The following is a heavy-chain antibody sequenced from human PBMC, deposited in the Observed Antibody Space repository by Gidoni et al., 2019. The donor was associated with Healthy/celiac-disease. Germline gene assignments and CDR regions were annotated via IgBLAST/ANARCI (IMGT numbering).Heavy chain of an antibody. J-gene: IGHJ5*02. CDR1: GGSLSGYD. D-gene: IGHD3-3*01. CDR3: ARGLSKHYDFWSGWVLTPHNWFDP. V-gene: IGHV4-34*01. Sequence: QVKLQQWGAGLLKPSETLSPTCAVDGGSLSGYDWRWIRQPQGKGLAWLGEINHSGSTNYNPSLNSRVTISVYTSKNQCSLKLSSVTAADTAVYYCARGLSKHYDFWSGWVLTPHNWFDPWGQGTLVTVSS. CDR2: INHSGST.